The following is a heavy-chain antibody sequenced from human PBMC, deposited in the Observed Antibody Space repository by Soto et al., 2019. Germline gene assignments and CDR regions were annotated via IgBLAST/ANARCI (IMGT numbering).Heavy chain of an antibody. Sequence: GGSLRLSCAASGFTFSSYAMSWVRQAPGKGLEWVSAISGSGGSTYYADSVKGRVTISRDNSKNTLYLQMNSLRAKDTAVYYCANLAEIDSRYYYYYYMDVWGKGTTVTVSS. CDR2: ISGSGGST. CDR1: GFTFSSYA. V-gene: IGHV3-23*01. CDR3: ANLAEIDSRYYYYYYMDV. D-gene: IGHD3-22*01. J-gene: IGHJ6*03.